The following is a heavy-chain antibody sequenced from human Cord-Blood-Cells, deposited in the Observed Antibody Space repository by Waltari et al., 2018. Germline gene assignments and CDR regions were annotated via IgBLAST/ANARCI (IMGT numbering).Heavy chain of an antibody. D-gene: IGHD3-16*01. Sequence: QVQLVESGGGVVQPGRSLSLSCAASGFTFSSYAMHWVRQAPGKGLEWVAVISYDGSNKYYADSVKGRFTISRDNSKNTLYLQMNSLRAEDTAVYYCARDLRRGFDYWGQGTLVTVSS. CDR3: ARDLRRGFDY. CDR2: ISYDGSNK. J-gene: IGHJ4*02. CDR1: GFTFSSYA. V-gene: IGHV3-30-3*01.